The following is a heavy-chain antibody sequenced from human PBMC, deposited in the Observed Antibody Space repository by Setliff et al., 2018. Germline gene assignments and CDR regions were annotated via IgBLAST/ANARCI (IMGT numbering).Heavy chain of an antibody. J-gene: IGHJ6*03. CDR1: GGSITSYY. CDR3: ARLPKIVTGYYGSHYYYYMDV. Sequence: ASETLSLTCSVSGGSITSYYWSWIRQPPGNGLEYIGYIYYSGSTNSNPSLKSRVTISVDTSKNQFSLRLNSVTAADTAVYYCARLPKIVTGYYGSHYYYYMDVWGKGTTVTVS. D-gene: IGHD3-9*01. V-gene: IGHV4-59*08. CDR2: IYYSGST.